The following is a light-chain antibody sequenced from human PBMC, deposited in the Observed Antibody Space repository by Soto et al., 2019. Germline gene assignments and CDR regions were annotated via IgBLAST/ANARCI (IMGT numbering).Light chain of an antibody. Sequence: QLVLTQPPSASASLGASVKLTCTLSSGHSSYAIAWHQKQPDKGPRYLMDLNNDGSHTMGGGVPDRFSGSSSGAERFLIISSLQSEDEADYYCQTWGTGFQVFGGGTKVTVL. CDR3: QTWGTGFQV. CDR2: LNNDGSH. J-gene: IGLJ2*01. V-gene: IGLV4-69*01. CDR1: SGHSSYA.